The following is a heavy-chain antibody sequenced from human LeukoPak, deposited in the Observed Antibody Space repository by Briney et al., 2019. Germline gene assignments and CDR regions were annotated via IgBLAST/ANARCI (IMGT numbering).Heavy chain of an antibody. D-gene: IGHD5-24*01. CDR3: ARPLRWLQFCGMDV. CDR2: IYYSGST. J-gene: IGHJ6*02. V-gene: IGHV4-39*01. CDR1: GCSISSSSYY. Sequence: SETLSLTCTVSGCSISSSSYYWGWIRQPPGKGLDSIGSIYYSGSTYYDPSLKSRVTISVDTSKNKFSLKLSSVTAADTAVYDCARPLRWLQFCGMDVWGQGTTVTVSS.